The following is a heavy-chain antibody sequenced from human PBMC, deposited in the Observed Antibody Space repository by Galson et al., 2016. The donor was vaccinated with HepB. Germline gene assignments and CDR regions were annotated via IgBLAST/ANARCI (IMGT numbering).Heavy chain of an antibody. CDR2: FDPEDDET. CDR3: ATIWGIPVDATGSHRIDP. Sequence: SVKVSCKVSGYNLTDLSMHWVRQTPGKGLEWMGGFDPEDDETIYAQKFQGRVSMTEDTSTDTAYMELRSLRSEDTAVYYCATIWGIPVDATGSHRIDPWGQGTLVTVSS. D-gene: IGHD3-16*01. J-gene: IGHJ5*02. V-gene: IGHV1-24*01. CDR1: GYNLTDLS.